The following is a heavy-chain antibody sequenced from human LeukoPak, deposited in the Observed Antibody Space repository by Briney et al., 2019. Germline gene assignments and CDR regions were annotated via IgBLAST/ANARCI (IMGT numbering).Heavy chain of an antibody. J-gene: IGHJ4*02. V-gene: IGHV3-21*01. CDR2: ISSSGSHT. CDR1: GFTFSSYS. CDR3: AKANSGSYASFDY. D-gene: IGHD1-26*01. Sequence: GGSLRLSCAASGFTFSSYSMTWVRQAPGKGLEWVSSISSSGSHTYYADSVKGRFTISRDNAKNSLYLQMNSLRAEDTAVYYCAKANSGSYASFDYWGQGTLVTVSS.